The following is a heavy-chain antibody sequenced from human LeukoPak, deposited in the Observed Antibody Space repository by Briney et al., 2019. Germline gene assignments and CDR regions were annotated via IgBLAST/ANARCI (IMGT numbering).Heavy chain of an antibody. CDR2: IKYDGSEQ. CDR3: ARDYGWSFAN. D-gene: IGHD3-10*01. V-gene: IGHV3-7*03. CDR1: GFIFSSHW. Sequence: PGGSLRLSCTSSGFIFSSHWRNWVRQAPGKGPEWVANIKYDGSEQYYVDSVKGRFSISRDNTKNLLYLQTNSLRVEDTAVYYCARDYGWSFANWGQGTLVTVSS. J-gene: IGHJ4*02.